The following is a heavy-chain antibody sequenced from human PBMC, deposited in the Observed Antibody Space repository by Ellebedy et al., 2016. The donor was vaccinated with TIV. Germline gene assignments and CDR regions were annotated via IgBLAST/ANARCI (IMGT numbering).Heavy chain of an antibody. CDR2: ISAYNGNT. CDR3: ARYCNSTTCSNWFDP. J-gene: IGHJ5*02. V-gene: IGHV1-18*04. CDR1: GYTFTSYG. Sequence: AASVKVSCKTSGYTFTSYGISWVRQVPGQGLEWMGWISAYNGNTNYAQMLQGRVTMTTDTFTSTAYMELRSLRSDDTAVYYCARYCNSTTCSNWFDPWGQGTLVTVSS. D-gene: IGHD2-2*01.